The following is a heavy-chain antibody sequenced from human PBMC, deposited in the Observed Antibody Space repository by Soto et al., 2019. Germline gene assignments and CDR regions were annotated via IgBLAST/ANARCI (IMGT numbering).Heavy chain of an antibody. J-gene: IGHJ6*03. V-gene: IGHV4-34*01. CDR1: GGSFSGYY. CDR2: INHSGST. D-gene: IGHD2-2*01. Sequence: SETLSLTCAVYGGSFSGYYWSWIRQPPGKGLEWIGEINHSGSTNYNPSLKSRVTISVDTSKNQFSLKLSSVTAADTAVYYCARGRGYCSSTSCLWSYYYYYMDVWGKGTTVTVSS. CDR3: ARGRGYCSSTSCLWSYYYYYMDV.